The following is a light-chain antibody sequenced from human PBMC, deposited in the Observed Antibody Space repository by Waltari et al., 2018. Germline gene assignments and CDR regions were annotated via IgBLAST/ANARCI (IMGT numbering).Light chain of an antibody. Sequence: QSVLTQPPSASGTPGQRVTISCSGSSSNIGSNTVDWYQQLPGPAPKFLIYSSNHRPSGVPARFSGSKSGTSASLAISGLQSEDEADYYCAAWDDSLNGWVFGGGTKVTVL. V-gene: IGLV1-44*01. CDR1: SSNIGSNT. J-gene: IGLJ3*02. CDR3: AAWDDSLNGWV. CDR2: SSN.